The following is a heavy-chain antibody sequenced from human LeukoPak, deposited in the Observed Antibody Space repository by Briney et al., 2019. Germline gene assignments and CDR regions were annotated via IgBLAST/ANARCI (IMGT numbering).Heavy chain of an antibody. CDR2: INWNGGST. CDR1: GFTFDDYG. J-gene: IGHJ6*03. Sequence: RSGGSLRLSCAASGFTFDDYGMSWVRQAPGKGLEWVSGINWNGGSTGYADSVKGRFTISRDNAKNSLYLQMNSLRAEDTALYYCARDRILWFGEPSWVGDYYYYYMDVWGKGTTVTVSS. CDR3: ARDRILWFGEPSWVGDYYYYYMDV. D-gene: IGHD3-10*01. V-gene: IGHV3-20*04.